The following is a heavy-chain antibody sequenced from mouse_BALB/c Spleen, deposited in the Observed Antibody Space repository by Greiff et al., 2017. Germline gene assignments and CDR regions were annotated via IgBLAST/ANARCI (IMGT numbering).Heavy chain of an antibody. D-gene: IGHD1-1*01. CDR1: GFTFSSYT. CDR3: ARRNYGSSYWYFDV. J-gene: IGHJ1*01. Sequence: DVMLVESGGGLVKPGGSLKLSCAASGFTFSSYTMSWVRQTPEKRLEWVATISSGGGNTYYPDSVKGRFTISRDNAKNNLYLQMSSLRSEDTALYYCARRNYGSSYWYFDVWGAGTTVTVSS. CDR2: ISSGGGNT. V-gene: IGHV5-9*03.